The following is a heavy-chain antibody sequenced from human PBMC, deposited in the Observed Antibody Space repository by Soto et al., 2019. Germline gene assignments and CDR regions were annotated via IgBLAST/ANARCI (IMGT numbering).Heavy chain of an antibody. CDR2: INPNNGDT. Sequence: SVKVSCKASGYTFSKYYMHWVRQAPGQGFEWMGWINPNNGDTDYVQKFKGSVTMTRDTSVTTVYMELSGLTSDDPAVYFCARPAILSTDPYFYYGLDVWGHGTPVTVSS. V-gene: IGHV1-2*02. CDR3: ARPAILSTDPYFYYGLDV. D-gene: IGHD3-9*01. J-gene: IGHJ6*02. CDR1: GYTFSKYY.